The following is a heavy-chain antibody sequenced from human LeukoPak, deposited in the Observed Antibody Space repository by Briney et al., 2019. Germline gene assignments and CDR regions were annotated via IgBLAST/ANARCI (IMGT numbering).Heavy chain of an antibody. D-gene: IGHD6-19*01. Sequence: ASVKVSCKASGYTFTSYGISWVRQAPGQGLEWMGWISAYNGNTNYVQKLQGRVTMTTDTSTSTAYMELRSLRSDDTAVYYCASSPYSSGWNDPWGQGTLVTVSS. CDR1: GYTFTSYG. J-gene: IGHJ5*02. CDR2: ISAYNGNT. V-gene: IGHV1-18*01. CDR3: ASSPYSSGWNDP.